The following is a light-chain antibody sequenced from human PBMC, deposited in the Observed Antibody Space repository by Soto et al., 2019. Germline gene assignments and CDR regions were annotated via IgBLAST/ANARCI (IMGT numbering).Light chain of an antibody. CDR3: QQSYSTLMYT. V-gene: IGKV1-39*01. CDR2: AAS. Sequence: DIQMTQSPSSLSASVGDRVTITCRASQSISTYLNWYQQKPGKAPKLLIFAASSLRSGVPSRFSGSGSGTDFTLTISSLQPEEFATYYCQQSYSTLMYTFGQGTKLEVK. J-gene: IGKJ2*01. CDR1: QSISTY.